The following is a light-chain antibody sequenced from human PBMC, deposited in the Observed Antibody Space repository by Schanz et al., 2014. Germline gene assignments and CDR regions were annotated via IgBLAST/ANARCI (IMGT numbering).Light chain of an antibody. CDR1: NSLSNYI. V-gene: IGLV4-60*03. Sequence: QSVLTQSSSASGSLGSSVKLTCTLTNSLSNYIVTWHQQHPGKAPRYLMRVEPSGNYDKGSGVPDRFSGSSSGADRYLTVSDLQSEDEADYYCAGWDDSLNVWVFGGGTKLTVL. J-gene: IGLJ3*02. CDR2: VEPSGNY. CDR3: AGWDDSLNVWV.